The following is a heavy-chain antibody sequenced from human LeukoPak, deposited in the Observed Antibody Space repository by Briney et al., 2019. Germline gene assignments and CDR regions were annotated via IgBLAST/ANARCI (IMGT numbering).Heavy chain of an antibody. CDR3: ARKLLATNWFDP. Sequence: GSLRLSCAASGFTFSSYAMSWVRQAPGKGLEWVSAISGSGGSTYYADSVKGRFTISRDNSKNTLYLQMNSLRAEDTAVYYCARKLLATNWFDPWGQGTLVTVSS. J-gene: IGHJ5*02. CDR1: GFTFSSYA. D-gene: IGHD1-26*01. V-gene: IGHV3-23*01. CDR2: ISGSGGST.